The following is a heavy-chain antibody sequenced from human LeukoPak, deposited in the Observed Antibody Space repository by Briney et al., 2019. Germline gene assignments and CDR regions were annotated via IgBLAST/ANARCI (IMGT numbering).Heavy chain of an antibody. J-gene: IGHJ4*02. CDR1: APTFSSYG. D-gene: IGHD1-26*01. CDR2: IRYDGSNK. CDR3: AKGKGKLGAFQSDFDY. V-gene: IGHV3-30*02. Sequence: GPSLRPSRPADAPTFSSYGTRSVRQAPGNGLGWVAFIRYDGSNKYYVESVKGRFSISRDNSKNMLYLEMNSLRAEDTAIYYCAKGKGKLGAFQSDFDYWGQGTLVTVSS.